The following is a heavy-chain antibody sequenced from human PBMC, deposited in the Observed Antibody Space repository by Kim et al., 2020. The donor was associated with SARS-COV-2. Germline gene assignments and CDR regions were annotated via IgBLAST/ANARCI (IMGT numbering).Heavy chain of an antibody. CDR1: GYTFTSYA. CDR2: INAGNGNT. V-gene: IGHV1-3*01. D-gene: IGHD2-2*01. J-gene: IGHJ6*02. CDR3: ARPLRPTPIVVVPAAMYGMDV. Sequence: ASVKVSCKASGYTFTSYAMHWVRQAPGQRLEWMGWINAGNGNTKYSQKFQGRVTITRDTSASTAYMELSSLRSEDTAVYYCARPLRPTPIVVVPAAMYGMDVWGQGTTVTVSS.